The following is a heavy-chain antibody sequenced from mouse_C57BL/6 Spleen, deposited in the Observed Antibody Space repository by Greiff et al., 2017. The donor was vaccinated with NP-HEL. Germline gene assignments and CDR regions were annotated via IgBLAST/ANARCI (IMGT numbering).Heavy chain of an antibody. V-gene: IGHV1-50*01. D-gene: IGHD1-1*01. CDR2: IDPSDSYT. Sequence: QVQLQQPGAELVKPGASVKLSCKASGYTFTSYWMQWVKQRPGQGLEWIGEIDPSDSYTNYNQKFKGKATLTVDTSSSTAYMQLSSLTSEDSAVYYCARRRPNLLLRSYYFDYWGQGTTLTVSS. J-gene: IGHJ2*01. CDR1: GYTFTSYW. CDR3: ARRRPNLLLRSYYFDY.